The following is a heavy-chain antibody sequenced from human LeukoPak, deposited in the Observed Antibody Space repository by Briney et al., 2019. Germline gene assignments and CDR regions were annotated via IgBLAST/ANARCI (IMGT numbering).Heavy chain of an antibody. V-gene: IGHV4-59*11. D-gene: IGHD4-17*01. Sequence: PSETLSLTCTVSDPSFNTHYWTWIRQPPGKGLEWIGYISYGGSTNYNPPLKRRVTISVDTSKNQFFLRLTSLTAADTGVYYCARDPTTVTKGFDIWGEGTMVTVSS. CDR3: ARDPTTVTKGFDI. CDR1: DPSFNTHY. CDR2: ISYGGST. J-gene: IGHJ3*02.